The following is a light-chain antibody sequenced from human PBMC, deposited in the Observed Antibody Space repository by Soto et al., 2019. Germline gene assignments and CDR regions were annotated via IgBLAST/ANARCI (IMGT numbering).Light chain of an antibody. J-gene: IGKJ1*01. Sequence: DSQMTQSPSSLSASVGDRVTITCRASHDISNYLAWYLQTPGTVPKLLIYGAFTLKSGVPSRFSGSGYGAEFTLTITSLQPEDAGTYYCQKYDSAPWTFGQGTKVEIK. CDR3: QKYDSAPWT. CDR2: GAF. V-gene: IGKV1-27*01. CDR1: HDISNY.